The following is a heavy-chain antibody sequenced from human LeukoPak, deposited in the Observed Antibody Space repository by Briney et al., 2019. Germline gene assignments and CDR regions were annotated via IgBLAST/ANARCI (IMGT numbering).Heavy chain of an antibody. V-gene: IGHV1-2*02. Sequence: ASVKVSCKASGYTFTGYYMHWVRQAPGQGLEWMGWINPNSGGTNYAQKFQGRVTMTRDMSISTAYMELSRLRSDDTAVYYCARHHVIAANRIGLYYYGMDVWGQGTTVTVSS. J-gene: IGHJ6*02. CDR1: GYTFTGYY. CDR2: INPNSGGT. CDR3: ARHHVIAANRIGLYYYGMDV. D-gene: IGHD6-25*01.